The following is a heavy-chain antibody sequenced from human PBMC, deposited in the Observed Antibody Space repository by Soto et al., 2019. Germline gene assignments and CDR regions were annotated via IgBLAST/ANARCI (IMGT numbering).Heavy chain of an antibody. J-gene: IGHJ6*02. Sequence: ASVKVSCKASGYTFSDFDINWLRQAAGQGPEWMGWMNAKSGDTFSAQRLQGKFNMTWDTSLSTAYMEVGSLASDDAAIYYCARGNPFNYAGFDVWGQGTTVTVS. CDR3: ARGNPFNYAGFDV. CDR2: MNAKSGDT. D-gene: IGHD3-16*01. CDR1: GYTFSDFD. V-gene: IGHV1-8*01.